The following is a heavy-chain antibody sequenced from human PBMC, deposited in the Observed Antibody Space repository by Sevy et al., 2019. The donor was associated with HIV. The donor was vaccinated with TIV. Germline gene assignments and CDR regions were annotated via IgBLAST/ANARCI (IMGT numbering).Heavy chain of an antibody. CDR1: GYSFTIYW. D-gene: IGHD5-18*01. J-gene: IGHJ4*02. CDR3: ARGGYSYGYGKDH. V-gene: IGHV5-51*01. CDR2: IYPGDSDT. Sequence: GESLKISCKGSGYSFTIYWIAWVRQMPGKGLEWMGIIYPGDSDTRYSPSFQGQVIISADKSTSTAYLQWSSLKASDTAMYYCARGGYSYGYGKDHWGQGTLVTVSS.